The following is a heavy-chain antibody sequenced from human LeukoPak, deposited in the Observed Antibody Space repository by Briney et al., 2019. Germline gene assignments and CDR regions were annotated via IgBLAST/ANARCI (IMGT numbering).Heavy chain of an antibody. Sequence: SGTLSLTCTVSGGSISSYYWSWIRQPPGKGLEWIGYIYYSGSTNYNPSLKSRVTISVDTSKNQFSLKLSSVTAADTAVYYCARGVPGYHEFDYWGQGTLVTVSS. CDR3: ARGVPGYHEFDY. D-gene: IGHD3-16*02. V-gene: IGHV4-59*01. CDR1: GGSISSYY. J-gene: IGHJ4*02. CDR2: IYYSGST.